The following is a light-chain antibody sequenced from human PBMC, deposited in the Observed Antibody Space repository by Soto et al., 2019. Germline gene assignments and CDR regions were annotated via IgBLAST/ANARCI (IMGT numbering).Light chain of an antibody. CDR2: GAS. CDR1: QSVSSSY. CDR3: QQYGSSPST. V-gene: IGKV3-20*01. J-gene: IGKJ5*01. Sequence: EIVLTQSPVTLSLSPGERATLSCRASQSVSSSYLAWYQQKPGQAPRLLIYGASSRATGIPDRFSGSGSGTDFTLTISRLEPEDFAVYYCQQYGSSPSTCGQGTRLEL.